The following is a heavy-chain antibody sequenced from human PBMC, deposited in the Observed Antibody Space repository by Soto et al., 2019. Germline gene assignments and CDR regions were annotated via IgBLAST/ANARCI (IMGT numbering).Heavy chain of an antibody. CDR1: GGSFRGYY. V-gene: IGHV4-34*01. CDR2: INHSGST. J-gene: IGHJ4*02. Sequence: SETLSLTCAVYGGSFRGYYWSWIRQPPGKGLEWIGEINHSGSTNYNPSLKSRVTISVDTSKNQFSLKLSSVTAADTAVYYCVRVPDYWGQGTLVTVSS. CDR3: VRVPDY.